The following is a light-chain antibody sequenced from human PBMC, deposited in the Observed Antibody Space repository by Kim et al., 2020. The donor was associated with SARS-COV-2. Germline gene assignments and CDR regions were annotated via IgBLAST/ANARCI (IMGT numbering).Light chain of an antibody. V-gene: IGKV1-17*01. Sequence: ASGRCRFTMSCRARQDISNDFGGYHQRPGSAAKPLICGGANVKSGVPPRFSVSGSETEFTLTLTSQQPEDFATDFCHQYVPYPITFGQGTRLAIK. CDR2: GGA. CDR1: QDISND. CDR3: HQYVPYPIT. J-gene: IGKJ5*01.